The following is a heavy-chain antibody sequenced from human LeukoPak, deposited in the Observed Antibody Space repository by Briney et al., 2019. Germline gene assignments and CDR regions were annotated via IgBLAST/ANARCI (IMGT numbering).Heavy chain of an antibody. CDR1: GGSISSYY. J-gene: IGHJ3*02. Sequence: PSETLSLTCTVSGGSISSYYWSWIRQPPGKGPEWVGCIFYSGSTNYNPSLKSRVTMSVDTSKNQFSLKLSSVTAADTAVYYCARRRWGGPDAFDIWGQGTMVTVSS. CDR3: ARRRWGGPDAFDI. CDR2: IFYSGST. D-gene: IGHD7-27*01. V-gene: IGHV4-59*08.